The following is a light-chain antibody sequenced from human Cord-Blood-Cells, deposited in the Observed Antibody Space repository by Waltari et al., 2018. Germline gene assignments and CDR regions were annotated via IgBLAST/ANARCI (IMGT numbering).Light chain of an antibody. Sequence: DIVMTQSPDSLAVSLGERATINCKSSQSVLYSSNNKNYLAWYQQKPGQPPKLLIYWASTREPGVPDRFSGSGSGTDFTLTISSLQAEDVAVYYCQQYYSTPRTFGQGNKVEIK. CDR2: WAS. CDR3: QQYYSTPRT. J-gene: IGKJ1*01. V-gene: IGKV4-1*01. CDR1: QSVLYSSNNKNY.